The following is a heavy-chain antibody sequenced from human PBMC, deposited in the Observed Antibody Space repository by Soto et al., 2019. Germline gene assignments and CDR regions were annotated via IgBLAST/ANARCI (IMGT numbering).Heavy chain of an antibody. J-gene: IGHJ6*02. Sequence: QVQLQESGAGLVEPSQSLSLTCSVSGGSISSGDYYWSWIRQPPGKGLEWIGYIYYSGSTYYNPSLKSRVTIPVDTSKNQFALKLSYVTAADTAVYYCARAHHVWGGRFGMDGCGQGTTVTVSS. V-gene: IGHV4-30-4*01. D-gene: IGHD3-16*01. CDR1: GGSISSGDYY. CDR3: ARAHHVWGGRFGMDG. CDR2: IYYSGST.